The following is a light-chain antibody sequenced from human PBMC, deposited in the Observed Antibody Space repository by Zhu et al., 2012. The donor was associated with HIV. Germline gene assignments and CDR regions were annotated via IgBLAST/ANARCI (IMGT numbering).Light chain of an antibody. J-gene: IGKJ4*01. CDR3: QQRSSWPLT. CDR1: GSVRSF. CDR2: DTS. V-gene: IGKV3-11*01. Sequence: IVLTQSPATLSLSPGERATVSCRASGSVRSFLAWYQQKPGQAPRLLIYDTSKRATGIPARFSGSGSGTDFTLTTSSLEPEDFALYYCQQRSSWPLTFGGGTKVEIK.